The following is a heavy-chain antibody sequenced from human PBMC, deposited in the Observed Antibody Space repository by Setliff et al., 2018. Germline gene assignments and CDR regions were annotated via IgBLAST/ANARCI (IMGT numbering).Heavy chain of an antibody. D-gene: IGHD3-22*01. Sequence: ASVKVSCKASGYTFTNHYMHWVRRAPGQGLEWMGMINPGGGSTTYAQKFQGRVTMTRDTSTSTVYMELSSLRTEDTAVYYCARGYYDSYARYYVVGDYWGQGTPVTVS. CDR2: INPGGGST. J-gene: IGHJ4*02. V-gene: IGHV1-46*01. CDR1: GYTFTNHY. CDR3: ARGYYDSYARYYVVGDY.